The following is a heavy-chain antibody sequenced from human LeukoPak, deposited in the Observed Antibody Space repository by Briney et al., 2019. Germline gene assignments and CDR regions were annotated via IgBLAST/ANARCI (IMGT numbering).Heavy chain of an antibody. D-gene: IGHD3-22*01. CDR1: GFTFGDYA. CDR3: TRERGYYYDSSGFPGY. V-gene: IGHV3-49*04. CDR2: IRSKAYGGTT. Sequence: GGSLRLSCTASGFTFGDYAMSWVRQAPGKGLEWVGFIRSKAYGGTTEYAASVKGRFTISRDDSKSIAYLQMNSLKTEDTAVYYCTRERGYYYDSSGFPGYWGQGTLVTVSS. J-gene: IGHJ4*02.